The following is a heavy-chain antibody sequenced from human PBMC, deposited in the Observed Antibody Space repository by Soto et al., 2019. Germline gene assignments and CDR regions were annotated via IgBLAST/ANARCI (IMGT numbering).Heavy chain of an antibody. CDR1: GGSISSGGYY. CDR2: IYYSGST. CDR3: ARDHLLPPLTVTYYYYGMDV. V-gene: IGHV4-31*03. J-gene: IGHJ6*02. D-gene: IGHD4-17*01. Sequence: PSETLSLTCTVSGGSISSGGYYWSWIRQHPGKGLEWIGYIYYSGSTYYNPSLKSRVTISVDTSKNQFSLKLSSVTAADTAVYYCARDHLLPPLTVTYYYYGMDVWGQGTTVTVSS.